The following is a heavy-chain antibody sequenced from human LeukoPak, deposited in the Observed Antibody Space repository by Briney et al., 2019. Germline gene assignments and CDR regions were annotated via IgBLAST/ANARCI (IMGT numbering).Heavy chain of an antibody. CDR2: ITRDGSST. J-gene: IGHJ6*04. CDR3: ARDPGYESWSPFWGGMDV. CDR1: GFTFSSSW. D-gene: IGHD3-16*01. V-gene: IGHV3-74*01. Sequence: GGSLRLSCAASGFTFSSSWMHWVRQAPGKGLVWVSRITRDGSSTTYADSVKGRFTTSRDNAKNTLYLQMDSLRDDDTAVYYCARDPGYESWSPFWGGMDVWGNGTTVTVSS.